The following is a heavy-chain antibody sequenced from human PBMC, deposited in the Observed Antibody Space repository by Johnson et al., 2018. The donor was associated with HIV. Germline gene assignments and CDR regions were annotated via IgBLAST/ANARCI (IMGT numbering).Heavy chain of an antibody. Sequence: QVQLVESGGGVVQSGGSLRLSCAASAFTFSRCGMHWVRQAPGKGLEWVSFIRYDGSSKYYADSVKGRFTISRDNSKNTLNLQMNTLETEDTAVYHCARDSGPSDFWSGYRLVVAFNIWGQGTMVTVSS. CDR3: ARDSGPSDFWSGYRLVVAFNI. V-gene: IGHV3-30*02. CDR2: IRYDGSSK. J-gene: IGHJ3*02. CDR1: AFTFSRCG. D-gene: IGHD3-3*01.